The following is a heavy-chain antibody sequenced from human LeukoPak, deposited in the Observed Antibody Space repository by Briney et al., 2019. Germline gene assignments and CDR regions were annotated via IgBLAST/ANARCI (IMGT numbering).Heavy chain of an antibody. D-gene: IGHD3-10*01. Sequence: QSGGSLRLSCAASGFTFSSYWMHWVRQAPGKGLVWVSRINSDGSGTTYADSVKGRFTISRDNSKNTLYLQMSSLRAEDTAVYYCATSRSGSGSYYNEGYYFDYWGQGTLVTVSS. V-gene: IGHV3-74*01. CDR3: ATSRSGSGSYYNEGYYFDY. CDR2: INSDGSGT. J-gene: IGHJ4*02. CDR1: GFTFSSYW.